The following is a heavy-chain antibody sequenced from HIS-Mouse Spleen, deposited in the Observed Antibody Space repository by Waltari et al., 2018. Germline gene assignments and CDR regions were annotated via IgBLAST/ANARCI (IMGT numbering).Heavy chain of an antibody. CDR3: ARVNSSFDY. CDR2: IKHSGST. Sequence: QVQLQQWGAGLLKPSETLSLTCAVYGGSFSGYYWSWIRQPPGKGLAWIGEIKHSGSTNDNPSLKSRVTISVDTSKNQFSLKLSSVTAAGTAVYYCARVNSSFDYWGQGTLVTVSS. V-gene: IGHV4-34*01. D-gene: IGHD6-13*01. J-gene: IGHJ4*02. CDR1: GGSFSGYY.